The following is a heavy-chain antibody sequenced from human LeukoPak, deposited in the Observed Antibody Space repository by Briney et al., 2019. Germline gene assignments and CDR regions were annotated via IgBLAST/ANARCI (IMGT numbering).Heavy chain of an antibody. CDR1: GFTFSNAW. CDR2: IKSKTDGGTT. CDR3: TTTILGVVRKVVIATPFRWERDY. V-gene: IGHV3-15*05. Sequence: KTGGSLRLSCAASGFTFSNAWMSWVRQAPGKGLEWVGRIKSKTDGGTTDYAAPVKGRFTISRDDSKNTLYLQMNSLKTEDTAVYYCTTTILGVVRKVVIATPFRWERDYWGQGTLVTVSS. D-gene: IGHD3-3*01. J-gene: IGHJ4*02.